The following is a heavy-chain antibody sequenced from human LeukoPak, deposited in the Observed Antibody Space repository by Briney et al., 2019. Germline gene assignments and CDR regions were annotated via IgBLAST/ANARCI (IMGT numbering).Heavy chain of an antibody. V-gene: IGHV1-69*13. J-gene: IGHJ5*02. Sequence: SVKVSCKASGGTFSSYAISWVRQAPGQGLEWMGGIIPIFGTANYAQKFQGRVTITADESTSTAYMELSSLRSEDTAVYYCARQDGYSSSWYRRGWFDPWGQGTLVTVSS. D-gene: IGHD6-13*01. CDR1: GGTFSSYA. CDR2: IIPIFGTA. CDR3: ARQDGYSSSWYRRGWFDP.